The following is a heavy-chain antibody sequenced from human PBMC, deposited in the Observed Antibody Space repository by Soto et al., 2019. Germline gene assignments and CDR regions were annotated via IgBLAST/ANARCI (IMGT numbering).Heavy chain of an antibody. Sequence: QVHLVQSGAEVKKPGASLKVSFKASGYTFTSYGTTWVRQAPGQGLEWMGRIGAHNGNTDHAPKLQGRVIVTRATATSPAYMELRSRRSDATAVYYCARGRYWDYWGQGALVTVSS. CDR1: GYTFTSYG. J-gene: IGHJ4*02. CDR3: ARGRYWDY. V-gene: IGHV1-18*01. D-gene: IGHD2-8*02. CDR2: IGAHNGNT.